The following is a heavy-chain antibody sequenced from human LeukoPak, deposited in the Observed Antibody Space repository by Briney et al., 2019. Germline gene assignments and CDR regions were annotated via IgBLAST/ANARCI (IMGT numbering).Heavy chain of an antibody. V-gene: IGHV1-2*02. D-gene: IGHD3-3*01. CDR2: INPNSGGT. CDR1: GYTFTSYY. J-gene: IGHJ3*02. CDR3: ATYPVTIFGVVGAFDI. Sequence: ASVKVSCKASGYTFTSYYMHWVRQAPGQGLEWMGWINPNSGGTNYAQKFQGRVTMTRDTSISTAYMELSRLRSDDTAVYYCATYPVTIFGVVGAFDIWGQGTMVTVSS.